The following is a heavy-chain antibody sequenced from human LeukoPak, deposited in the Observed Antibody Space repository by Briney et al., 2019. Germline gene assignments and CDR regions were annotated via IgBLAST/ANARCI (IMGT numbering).Heavy chain of an antibody. V-gene: IGHV1-2*02. J-gene: IGHJ4*02. CDR2: INPNSGGT. CDR3: ARDLGYSYGLDY. CDR1: GYTFTGYY. D-gene: IGHD5-18*01. Sequence: ASVKVSCKASGYTFTGYYMHWVRQAPGQGLEWMGWINPNSGGTNYAQKFQGRVTMTRDTSISTAYMVLSRLRSDDTAVYYCARDLGYSYGLDYWGQGTLVTVSS.